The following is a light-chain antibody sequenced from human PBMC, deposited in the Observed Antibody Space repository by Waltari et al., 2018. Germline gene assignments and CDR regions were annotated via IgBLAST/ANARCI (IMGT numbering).Light chain of an antibody. Sequence: QSVLTQPPSVSAAPGQRVTISCSGSSSDIGDNYVSWYQQVPGTAPKLLVYEDEIGLPEIPDQFSASKSGTLATLAITGFQTGDEADYYCATWDSSLRAEVFGGGTKLTVL. CDR1: SSDIGDNY. J-gene: IGLJ3*02. CDR2: EDE. CDR3: ATWDSSLRAEV. V-gene: IGLV1-51*02.